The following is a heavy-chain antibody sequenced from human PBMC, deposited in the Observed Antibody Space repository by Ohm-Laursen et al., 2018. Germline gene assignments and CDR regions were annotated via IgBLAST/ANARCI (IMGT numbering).Heavy chain of an antibody. CDR2: ISWNSGSI. J-gene: IGHJ4*02. V-gene: IGHV3-9*01. Sequence: SLRLSCAASGFTFDDYAMHWVRQAPGKGPEWVSGISWNSGSIGYADSVKGRFTISRDNAKNSLYLQMNSLRAEDTALYYCAKSLVRFLEWLPYFDYWGQGTLVTVSS. D-gene: IGHD3-3*01. CDR3: AKSLVRFLEWLPYFDY. CDR1: GFTFDDYA.